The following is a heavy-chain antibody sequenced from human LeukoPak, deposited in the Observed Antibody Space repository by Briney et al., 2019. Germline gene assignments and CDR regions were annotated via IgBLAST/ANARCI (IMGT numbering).Heavy chain of an antibody. Sequence: PGGSLRLSCAASGFTFSNYGMHWVRQAPGKGLEGVSPISSSSSYIYYADSVKGRFTISRDNAKNSLYLQMNSLRAEDTAVYYCATQASPRTYYYYGMDVWGQGTTVTVSS. J-gene: IGHJ6*02. CDR2: ISSSSSYI. CDR3: ATQASPRTYYYYGMDV. CDR1: GFTFSNYG. V-gene: IGHV3-21*01.